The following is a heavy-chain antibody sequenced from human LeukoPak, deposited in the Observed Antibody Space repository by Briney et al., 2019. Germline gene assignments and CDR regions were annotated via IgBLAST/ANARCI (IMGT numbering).Heavy chain of an antibody. Sequence: SETLSLTCTVSGGSISSSNYYWGWIRQPPGKGLEWIGEINHSGSTNYNPSLKSRVTISVDTSKNQFSLKLSSVTAADTAVYYCARVGYSSSWYDPPDFDYWGQGTLVTVSS. CDR2: INHSGST. V-gene: IGHV4-39*07. CDR1: GGSISSSNYY. CDR3: ARVGYSSSWYDPPDFDY. D-gene: IGHD6-13*01. J-gene: IGHJ4*02.